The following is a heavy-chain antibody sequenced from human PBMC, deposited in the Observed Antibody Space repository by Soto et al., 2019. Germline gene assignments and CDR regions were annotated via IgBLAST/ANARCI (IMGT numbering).Heavy chain of an antibody. CDR3: ARSFGSGWPLDY. V-gene: IGHV3-23*01. J-gene: IGHJ4*02. CDR1: GFRFSSYD. D-gene: IGHD6-19*01. Sequence: SLRLSCAASGFRFSSYDMSWVRQAPGKGLDWVSVISGSGGNTLYAESVEGRFTISRDNSKNTLYLQMNSLRAEDTAVYYCARSFGSGWPLDYWGQGTLVTVSS. CDR2: ISGSGGNT.